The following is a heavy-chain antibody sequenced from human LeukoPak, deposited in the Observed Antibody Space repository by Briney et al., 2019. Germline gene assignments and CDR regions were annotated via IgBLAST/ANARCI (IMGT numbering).Heavy chain of an antibody. Sequence: SETLSLTCTVSGGSISSGDYYWSWIRQPPGKGLEWIGYIYYSGSTNYNPSLKSRVTISVDTSKNQFSLKLSSVTAADTAVYYCARGPSHYDILPHWFDPWGQGTLVTVSS. V-gene: IGHV4-61*08. CDR1: GGSISSGDYY. CDR2: IYYSGST. CDR3: ARGPSHYDILPHWFDP. D-gene: IGHD3-9*01. J-gene: IGHJ5*02.